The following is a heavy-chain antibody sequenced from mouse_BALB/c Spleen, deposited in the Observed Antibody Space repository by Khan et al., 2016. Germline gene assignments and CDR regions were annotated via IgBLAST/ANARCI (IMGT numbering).Heavy chain of an antibody. D-gene: IGHD2-2*01. J-gene: IGHJ4*01. Sequence: EGMVESGGGLVQPGGSLRLSCATSGFTFTDYYMSWVRQPPGKALEWLGFIRNKANGYTTEYSASVKGRFTISSDNSQSILYLQMHTLRAEDSATYYCARDMEGYDDAMDYWGQGPSVTVSS. CDR1: GFTFTDYY. CDR3: ARDMEGYDDAMDY. CDR2: IRNKANGYTT. V-gene: IGHV7-3*02.